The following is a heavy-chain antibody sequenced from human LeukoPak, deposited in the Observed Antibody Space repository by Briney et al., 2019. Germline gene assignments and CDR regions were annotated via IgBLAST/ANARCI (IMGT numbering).Heavy chain of an antibody. Sequence: GASVKVSCKASGYTFTTYTMHWVRQAPGQRLEWMGWINAGNGNTKYSQKFQGRVTITRDTSATTAYMELTSLRSEDTAAYYCAREYDAFDIWGQGTMVTVSS. V-gene: IGHV1-3*01. J-gene: IGHJ3*02. CDR1: GYTFTTYT. CDR3: AREYDAFDI. CDR2: INAGNGNT.